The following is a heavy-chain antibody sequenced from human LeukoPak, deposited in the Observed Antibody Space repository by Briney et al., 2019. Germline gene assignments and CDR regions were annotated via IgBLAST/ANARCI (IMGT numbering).Heavy chain of an antibody. Sequence: GGSLRLSCAASGFTFSSYGMHWVRQAPGKGLEWVVVISYDGSNKYYADSVKGRFTISRDNSKNTLYLQMNSLRAEDTAVYYCAKAEWGSGWYRVGDYWGQGTLVTVSS. V-gene: IGHV3-30*18. CDR2: ISYDGSNK. J-gene: IGHJ4*02. CDR1: GFTFSSYG. D-gene: IGHD6-19*01. CDR3: AKAEWGSGWYRVGDY.